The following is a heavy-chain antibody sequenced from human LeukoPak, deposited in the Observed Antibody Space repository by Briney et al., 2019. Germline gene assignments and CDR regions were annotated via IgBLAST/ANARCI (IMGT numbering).Heavy chain of an antibody. Sequence: SETLSLTCTVSGGSISSGDYYWSWIRQPPGKGLEWIGYIYYIGNTFYNPSLKSRVTISVDTSKNQFSLKLSSVTAADTAVYYCARQRADRIFGVVMGFGLDYWGRGTLVTVSS. J-gene: IGHJ4*02. D-gene: IGHD3-3*02. CDR2: IYYIGNT. CDR1: GGSISSGDYY. CDR3: ARQRADRIFGVVMGFGLDY. V-gene: IGHV4-30-4*01.